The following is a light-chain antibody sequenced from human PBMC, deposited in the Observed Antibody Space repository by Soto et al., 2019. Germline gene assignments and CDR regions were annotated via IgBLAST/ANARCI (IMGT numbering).Light chain of an antibody. CDR1: QSVSSN. CDR2: GAS. CDR3: QQYNNWPRT. J-gene: IGKJ1*01. Sequence: EIVMTQSPATLSVSPGERATLSCRASQSVSSNLAWYQQKPGQAPRLLIYGASTRATGIPARFSCSGSGTEFTLPISSLQSEDFAVYYCQQYNNWPRTFGQGTKVEI. V-gene: IGKV3-15*01.